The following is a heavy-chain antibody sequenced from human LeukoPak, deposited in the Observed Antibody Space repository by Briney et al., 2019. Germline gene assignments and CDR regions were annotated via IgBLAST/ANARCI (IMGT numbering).Heavy chain of an antibody. CDR2: INHSRST. D-gene: IGHD4-23*01. J-gene: IGHJ4*02. CDR1: GGSFSGYY. Sequence: SETLSLTCAVYGGSFSGYYWSWIRQPPGKGLEWIGEINHSRSTNYNPSLKSRVTISVDTSKNQFSLKLSSVTAADTAVYYCEIYGGQFDYWGQGTLVTVSS. CDR3: EIYGGQFDY. V-gene: IGHV4-34*01.